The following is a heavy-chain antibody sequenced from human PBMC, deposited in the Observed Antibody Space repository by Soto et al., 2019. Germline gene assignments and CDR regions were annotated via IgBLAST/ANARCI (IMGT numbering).Heavy chain of an antibody. J-gene: IGHJ3*02. Sequence: QVQLVQSGAEVKKPGASVKVSCKASGGTFSSYAISWVRQAPGQGLEWMGGIIPIFGTANYAQKFQGRVTTTADECTRTAYIGLSSLRSEDTAVYYCARRRYYDSSGYRTMGAFDIWGQGTMVTVSS. CDR3: ARRRYYDSSGYRTMGAFDI. D-gene: IGHD3-22*01. CDR1: GGTFSSYA. V-gene: IGHV1-69*01. CDR2: IIPIFGTA.